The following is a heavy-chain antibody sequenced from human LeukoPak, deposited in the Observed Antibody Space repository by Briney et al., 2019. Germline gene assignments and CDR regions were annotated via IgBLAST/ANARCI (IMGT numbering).Heavy chain of an antibody. CDR3: ARGCITMVRGVRKPPRYWYFDL. CDR2: INHSGST. J-gene: IGHJ2*01. Sequence: SETLSLTCAVYGGSFNGYYWSWIRQPPGKGLEWIGEINHSGSTNYNPSLKSRVTISVDTSKNQFSLKLSSVTAADTAVYYCARGCITMVRGVRKPPRYWYFDLWGRGTLVTVSS. CDR1: GGSFNGYY. V-gene: IGHV4-34*01. D-gene: IGHD3-10*01.